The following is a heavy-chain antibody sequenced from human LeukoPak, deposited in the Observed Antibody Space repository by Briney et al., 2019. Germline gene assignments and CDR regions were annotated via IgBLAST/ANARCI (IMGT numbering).Heavy chain of an antibody. CDR1: GFTFSSYW. CDR2: IKKDGSDK. J-gene: IGHJ1*01. D-gene: IGHD3-10*01. CDR3: ARDDFGELFSQH. V-gene: IGHV3-7*01. Sequence: GGSLRLTCAASGFTFSSYWMSWVRQAPGKGLEWVANIKKDGSDKYYVDSVKGRFTISRDNAKKSLFLQMNSLRAEDTAVYYCARDDFGELFSQHWGQGTLVTVSS.